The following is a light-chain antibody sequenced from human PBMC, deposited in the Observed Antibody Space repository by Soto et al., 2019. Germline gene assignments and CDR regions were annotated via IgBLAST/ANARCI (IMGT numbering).Light chain of an antibody. CDR2: GAS. V-gene: IGKV3-20*01. Sequence: EIVLTQSPGTLSLSPGESATLSCRASQSVGSSYLAWYRQKPGQAPRLLIYGASSRATGIPDRFSGGGSGTSFTPPVSRLEPEGCAVYDCQQHGSPPSAFGPGTNVEI. CDR1: QSVGSSY. J-gene: IGKJ1*01. CDR3: QQHGSPPSA.